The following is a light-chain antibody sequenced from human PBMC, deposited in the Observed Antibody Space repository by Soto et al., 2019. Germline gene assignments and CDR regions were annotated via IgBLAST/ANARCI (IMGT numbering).Light chain of an antibody. CDR2: AAS. J-gene: IGKJ3*01. V-gene: IGKV1-6*01. Sequence: AIQMTQSPSSLSASVGDRVTITCRASQGIRNDLGWYQQKPGKAPKLLIYAASSLQSGVPLRFSGSGSGTDFTLTISSLQPEDFATYYCQQYGVSPLTFGPGTKVEIK. CDR1: QGIRND. CDR3: QQYGVSPLT.